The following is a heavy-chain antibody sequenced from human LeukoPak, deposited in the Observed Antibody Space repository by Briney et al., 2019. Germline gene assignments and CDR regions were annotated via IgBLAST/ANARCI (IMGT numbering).Heavy chain of an antibody. V-gene: IGHV4-59*01. CDR1: GGSISSYY. Sequence: SETLSLTCTVSGGSISSYYWSWIRQPPGKGLEWIGYIYYSESTNYNPSLKSRVTISVDTSKNQFSLKLSSVTAADTAVYYCARQEYSSSPWIDYWGQGTLVTVSS. CDR3: ARQEYSSSPWIDY. CDR2: IYYSEST. D-gene: IGHD6-6*01. J-gene: IGHJ4*02.